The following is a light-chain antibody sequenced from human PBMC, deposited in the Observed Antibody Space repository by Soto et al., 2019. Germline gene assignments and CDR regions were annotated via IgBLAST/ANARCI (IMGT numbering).Light chain of an antibody. CDR1: QGISNY. CDR3: QQYNSYSWP. V-gene: IGKV1-27*01. Sequence: DVRMSQSASALSAYVGDRVTITCRASQGISNYLAWYQQKPGKVPKLLIYAASTLQSGVPSRFSGSGSGTEFTLTISSLQPDDFATYYCQQYNSYSWPFGQGTKADIK. CDR2: AAS. J-gene: IGKJ1*01.